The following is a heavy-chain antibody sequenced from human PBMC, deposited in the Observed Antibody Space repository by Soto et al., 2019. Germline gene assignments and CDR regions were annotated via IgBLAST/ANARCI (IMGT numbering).Heavy chain of an antibody. CDR3: ALRKYVYESSRYPFDY. J-gene: IGHJ4*02. V-gene: IGHV4-61*01. CDR2: VYHSGST. Sequence: QVQLQESGPGLVKPSETLSLTCTVSGASVTSDNYYWAWIRQPPGKGLEWIGYVYHSGSTNYNISLKSRVTISIDTSKNQFSLKLSSVTAADRAVYYCALRKYVYESSRYPFDYWGQGTLVTVSS. D-gene: IGHD3-22*01. CDR1: GASVTSDNYY.